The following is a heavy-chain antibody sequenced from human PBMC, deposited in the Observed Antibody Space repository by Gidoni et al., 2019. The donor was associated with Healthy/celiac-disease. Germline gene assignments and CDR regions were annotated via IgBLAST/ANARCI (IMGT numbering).Heavy chain of an antibody. D-gene: IGHD3-3*02. Sequence: QLQLQESGPGLVKPSETLSLTCTVSGGSISSSSYYWGWIRQPPGKGLEWIGSIYYSGSTYYNPSLKSRVTISVDTSKNQFSLKLSSVTAADTAVYYCARHETVRSIGNDAFDIWGQGTMVTVSS. V-gene: IGHV4-39*01. J-gene: IGHJ3*02. CDR1: GGSISSSSYY. CDR3: ARHETVRSIGNDAFDI. CDR2: IYYSGST.